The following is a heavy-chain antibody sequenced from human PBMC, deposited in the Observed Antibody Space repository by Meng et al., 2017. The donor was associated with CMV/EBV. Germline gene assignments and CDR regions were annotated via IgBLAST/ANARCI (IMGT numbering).Heavy chain of an antibody. CDR2: ISAYNGNT. V-gene: IGHV1-18*01. CDR3: AAYPQTMVRGVALWGAFDY. CDR1: GYTFTSYG. D-gene: IGHD3-10*01. Sequence: QVQLGQSGGEVKKPGASVKVPCKASGYTFTSYGISWVRQAPGQGLEWMGWISAYNGNTNYAQKLQGRVTMTTDTSTSTAYMELRSLRSDDTAVYYCAAYPQTMVRGVALWGAFDYWGQGTLVTVSS. J-gene: IGHJ4*02.